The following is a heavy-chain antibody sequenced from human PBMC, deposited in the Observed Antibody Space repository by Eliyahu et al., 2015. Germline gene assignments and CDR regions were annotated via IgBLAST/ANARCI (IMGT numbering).Heavy chain of an antibody. J-gene: IGHJ4*02. Sequence: EVQLVESGGGLIQPGGSLRLSCAASGFTVSGSYMSWVRQAPGKGLEWVSVIYNGGSTYYAASVKGRFTISRDNSKNTLYLQMNSLRAEDTAVYYCVYYDSSSYYLFAYWGKGTLVTVSS. CDR3: VYYDSSSYYLFAY. CDR1: GFTVSGSY. CDR2: IYNGGST. D-gene: IGHD3-22*01. V-gene: IGHV3-53*01.